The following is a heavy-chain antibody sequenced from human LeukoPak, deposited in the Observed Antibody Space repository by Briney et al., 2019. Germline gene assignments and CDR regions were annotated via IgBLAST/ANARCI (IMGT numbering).Heavy chain of an antibody. Sequence: GGSLRLSCAASGFTFSNYGMHWVRQAPGKGLEWVAIISYDGSNNYYADSVKGRFTISRDNSKNTLYLQMNSLRAEDTAVYYCVGGDYWGQGTLVTVSS. CDR2: ISYDGSNN. CDR1: GFTFSNYG. V-gene: IGHV3-30*03. J-gene: IGHJ4*02. CDR3: VGGDY.